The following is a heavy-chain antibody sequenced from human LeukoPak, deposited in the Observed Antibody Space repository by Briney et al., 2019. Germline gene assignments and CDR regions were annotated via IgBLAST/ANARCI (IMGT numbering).Heavy chain of an antibody. CDR3: ARGYYYYGMDV. CDR2: IYYSGST. CDR1: GGSISSYY. J-gene: IGHJ6*02. Sequence: SETLSLTCTVSGGSISSYYWSWIRQPPGKGLEWIGYIYYSGSTNYKPSLKSRVTISVDTSKNQFSLKLSSVTAADTAVYYCARGYYYYGMDVWGQGTTVTVSS. V-gene: IGHV4-59*01.